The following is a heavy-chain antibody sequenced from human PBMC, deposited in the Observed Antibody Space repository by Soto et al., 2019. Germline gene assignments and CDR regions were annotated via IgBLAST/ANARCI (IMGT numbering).Heavy chain of an antibody. V-gene: IGHV4-59*01. J-gene: IGHJ4*02. CDR2: IYYSGST. D-gene: IGHD3-10*01. CDR1: GGSISSYY. Sequence: SETLSLTCTVSGGSISSYYWSWIRQPPGKGLEWIGYIYYSGSTNYNPSLKSRVTISVDTSKNQFSLKLSSVTAADTAVYYCARSSDYGSGSFDFDYWGQGTLVTVPS. CDR3: ARSSDYGSGSFDFDY.